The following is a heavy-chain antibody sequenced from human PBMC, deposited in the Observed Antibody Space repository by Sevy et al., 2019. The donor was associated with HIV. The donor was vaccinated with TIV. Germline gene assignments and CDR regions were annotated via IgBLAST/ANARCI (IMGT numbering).Heavy chain of an antibody. CDR3: ARQGDILTGYAYYYGMDV. CDR1: GYSFTSYW. CDR2: IYPGDSDT. D-gene: IGHD3-9*01. V-gene: IGHV5-51*01. J-gene: IGHJ6*02. Sequence: GESLKISCKGSGYSFTSYWIGWVRQMPGKGLEWMGIIYPGDSDTRNSPSFQGQVTISAYKSISTAYLQWSSLKASDTAMYYCARQGDILTGYAYYYGMDVWGQGTTVTVSS.